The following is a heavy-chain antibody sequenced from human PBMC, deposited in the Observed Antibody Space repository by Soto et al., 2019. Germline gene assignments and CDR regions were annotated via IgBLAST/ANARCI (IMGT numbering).Heavy chain of an antibody. J-gene: IGHJ4*02. CDR2: ISGSGGTT. Sequence: GGSLRLSCAASGFTFSSYAMSWVRQAPGKGLEWVSAISGSGGTTYYADSVKGRFTISRDNSKNTRYLQMNSLRVEDTAVYYCAKAVPGWYVVGPFDYWGQGTLVTVSS. V-gene: IGHV3-23*01. CDR1: GFTFSSYA. CDR3: AKAVPGWYVVGPFDY. D-gene: IGHD6-19*01.